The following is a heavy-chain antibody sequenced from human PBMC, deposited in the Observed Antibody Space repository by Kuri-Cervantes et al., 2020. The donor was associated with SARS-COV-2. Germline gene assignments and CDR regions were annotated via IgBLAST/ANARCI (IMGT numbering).Heavy chain of an antibody. V-gene: IGHV3-33*08. CDR2: IWYDGSNK. Sequence: GESLKSSCAASGFTFSSYGMHWVRQAPGKGLEWVAVIWYDGSNKYYADSVKGRFTISRDNSKNTLYLQMNSLRAEDTAVYYCARDLGYCSSTSCRYGMDVWGQGTTVTVSS. D-gene: IGHD2-2*01. J-gene: IGHJ6*02. CDR1: GFTFSSYG. CDR3: ARDLGYCSSTSCRYGMDV.